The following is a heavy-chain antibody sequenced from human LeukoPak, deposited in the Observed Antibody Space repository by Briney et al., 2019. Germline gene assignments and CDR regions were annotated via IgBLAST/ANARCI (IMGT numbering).Heavy chain of an antibody. CDR3: ARDRASAGGFDY. CDR1: GGSISPYY. J-gene: IGHJ4*02. D-gene: IGHD2-15*01. V-gene: IGHV4-59*01. Sequence: SETLSLTCSVSGGSISPYYWSWIRQPPGKGLEWIGYIYYSGTTNYNPSLQSRITISVATSKNQFSLKLSSVTAADTALYYCARDRASAGGFDYWGQGTLVTVSS. CDR2: IYYSGTT.